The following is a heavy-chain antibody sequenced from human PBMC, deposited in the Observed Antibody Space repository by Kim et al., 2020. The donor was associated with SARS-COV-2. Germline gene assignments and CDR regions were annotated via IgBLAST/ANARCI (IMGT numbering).Heavy chain of an antibody. Sequence: KFQGRVTITRDTSASTAYMELSSLGSEDTAVYYCARRRGIFGVVTNWFDPWGQGTLVTVSS. J-gene: IGHJ5*02. CDR3: ARRRGIFGVVTNWFDP. D-gene: IGHD3-3*01. V-gene: IGHV1-3*01.